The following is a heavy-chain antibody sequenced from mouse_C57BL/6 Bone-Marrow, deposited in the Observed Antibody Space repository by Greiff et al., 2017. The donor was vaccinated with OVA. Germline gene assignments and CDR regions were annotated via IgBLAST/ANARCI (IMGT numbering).Heavy chain of an antibody. V-gene: IGHV1-26*01. CDR3: AREILRYGFAY. CDR1: GYTFTDYY. J-gene: IGHJ3*01. D-gene: IGHD1-1*01. Sequence: EVQLQQSGPELVKPGASVKISCKASGYTFTDYYMNWVKQSHGKSLEWIGDINPNNGGTSYNQKFKGKATLTVDKSSSTAYMELRSLTSEDSAVYYCAREILRYGFAYWGQGTLVTVSA. CDR2: INPNNGGT.